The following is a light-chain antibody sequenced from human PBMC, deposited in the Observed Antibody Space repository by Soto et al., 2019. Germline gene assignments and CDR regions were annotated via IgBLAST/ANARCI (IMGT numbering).Light chain of an antibody. CDR1: QGISSY. CDR2: ARS. Sequence: AIRMTQSPSSLSASTGDRVTITCRASQGISSYLAWYQQKPGKAPKLLIYARSTLQSGVPSRFSGSGSRTSFTLTISCLQSEDFATYCCQQYYSYPQITFGQGTRLEIK. V-gene: IGKV1-8*01. CDR3: QQYYSYPQIT. J-gene: IGKJ5*01.